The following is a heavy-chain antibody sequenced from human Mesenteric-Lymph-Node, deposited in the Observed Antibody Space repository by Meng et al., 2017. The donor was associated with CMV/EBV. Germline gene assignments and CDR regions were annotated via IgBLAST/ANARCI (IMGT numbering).Heavy chain of an antibody. Sequence: GESLKISCAASGFTFSSYSMNWVRQAPGKGLEWVSSISSSSSYIYYADSVKGRFTISRDNAKNSLYLQMNSLRAEDTAVYYCAKDCSSTSCYYVSWGGMDVWGQGTTVTVSS. D-gene: IGHD2-2*01. CDR2: ISSSSSYI. CDR3: AKDCSSTSCYYVSWGGMDV. V-gene: IGHV3-21*01. J-gene: IGHJ6*02. CDR1: GFTFSSYS.